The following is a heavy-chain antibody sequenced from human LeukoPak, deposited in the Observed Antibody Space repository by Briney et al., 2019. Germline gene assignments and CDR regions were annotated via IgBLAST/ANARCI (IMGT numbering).Heavy chain of an antibody. CDR2: ISYDGSNK. CDR3: ARDTDYGDYSWVSVDY. D-gene: IGHD4-17*01. Sequence: GGSLGLSCAASGFTFSSYAMHWVRQAPGKGLEWVAVISYDGSNKYYADSVKGRFTISRDNSKNTLYLQMNSLRAEDTAVYYCARDTDYGDYSWVSVDYWGQGTLVTVSS. V-gene: IGHV3-30*04. J-gene: IGHJ4*02. CDR1: GFTFSSYA.